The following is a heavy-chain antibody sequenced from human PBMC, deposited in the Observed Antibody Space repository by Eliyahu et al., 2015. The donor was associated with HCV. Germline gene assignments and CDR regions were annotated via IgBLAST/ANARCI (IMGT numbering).Heavy chain of an antibody. D-gene: IGHD3-10*01. V-gene: IGHV4-39*01. CDR1: GGSISNNNYY. Sequence: QLQLQESGPGLVKPSETLSLTCTVSGGSISNNNYYWGWIRQPPGKGLEWIGSIYYSGSTYYNPSLKSRVTISVDTSKNQFSLKLSSVTAADTAVYYCARLHTRGGFDPWGQGTLVTVSS. CDR2: IYYSGST. J-gene: IGHJ5*02. CDR3: ARLHTRGGFDP.